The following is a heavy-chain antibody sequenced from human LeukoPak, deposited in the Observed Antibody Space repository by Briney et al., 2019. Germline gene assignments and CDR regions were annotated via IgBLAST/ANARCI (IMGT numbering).Heavy chain of an antibody. Sequence: PSETLSLTCTVSGGSISSYYWSWLRQPPGKGLEWIGYIYCSGSTNYNPSLESRVTISVDTSKNQFSLKLSSVTAADTAVYYCARSAAGPYYFDYWGQGTLVTVSS. CDR3: ARSAAGPYYFDY. V-gene: IGHV4-59*01. CDR2: IYCSGST. CDR1: GGSISSYY. J-gene: IGHJ4*02. D-gene: IGHD6-13*01.